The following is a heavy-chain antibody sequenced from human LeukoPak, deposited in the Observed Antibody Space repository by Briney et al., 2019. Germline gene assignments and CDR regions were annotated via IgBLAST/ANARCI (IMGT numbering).Heavy chain of an antibody. Sequence: SETLSLTCAVYGGSFSGYYWSWIRQPPGKGLEWIGYIYYSGSTNYNPSLKSRVTISVDTSKNQFSLKLSSVTAADTAVYYCARQASDGDYEYWGQGTLVTVSS. CDR1: GGSFSGYY. J-gene: IGHJ4*02. D-gene: IGHD4-17*01. V-gene: IGHV4-59*01. CDR3: ARQASDGDYEY. CDR2: IYYSGST.